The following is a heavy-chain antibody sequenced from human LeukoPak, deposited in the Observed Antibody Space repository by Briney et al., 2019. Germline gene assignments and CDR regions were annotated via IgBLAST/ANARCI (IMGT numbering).Heavy chain of an antibody. CDR1: GFTFSNYW. D-gene: IGHD3-16*01. J-gene: IGHJ6*03. V-gene: IGHV3-7*01. CDR3: AREGQITTGYYYYMDV. Sequence: GGSLRLSCATSGFTFSNYWMSWVRQPPGKGLEWVANIKQDGSEKYYVDSVKGRFTISRENAKNSLYLQMNSLRVDDMAVYYCAREGQITTGYYYYMDVWGKGSTVTVSS. CDR2: IKQDGSEK.